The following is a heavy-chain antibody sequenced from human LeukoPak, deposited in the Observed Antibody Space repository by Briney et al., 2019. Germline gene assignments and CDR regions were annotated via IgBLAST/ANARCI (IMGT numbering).Heavy chain of an antibody. D-gene: IGHD6-19*01. CDR2: TSYDGSNE. J-gene: IGHJ4*02. V-gene: IGHV3-30-3*01. CDR3: ARDRWIAVAGNFDS. Sequence: GGSLRLSCEASGFTFSSYAMHWVRQAPGKGLEWVAVTSYDGSNEYYADSVKGRFTISRDNSKNTLYLQVNSLRPEDTAVYYCARDRWIAVAGNFDSWGQGTLVTVSS. CDR1: GFTFSSYA.